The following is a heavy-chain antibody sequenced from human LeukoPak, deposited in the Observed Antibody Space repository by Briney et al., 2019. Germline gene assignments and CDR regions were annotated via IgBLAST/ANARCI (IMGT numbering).Heavy chain of an antibody. CDR1: GFTLSISS. V-gene: IGHV3-21*01. CDR3: ARDWHSSGWYEAYDY. CDR2: ISSSSSYI. Sequence: PGGSLRLSCAASGFTLSISSMNWVRQAPGEGLEWVSSISSSSSYIYYADSVKGRFTISRDNAKNSLYLQMNSLRAEDTAVYYCARDWHSSGWYEAYDYWGQGTLVTVSS. D-gene: IGHD6-19*01. J-gene: IGHJ4*02.